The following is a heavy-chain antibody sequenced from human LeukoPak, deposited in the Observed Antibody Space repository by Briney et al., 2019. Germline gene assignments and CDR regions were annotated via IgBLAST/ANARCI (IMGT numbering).Heavy chain of an antibody. V-gene: IGHV3-23*01. J-gene: IGHJ3*02. CDR3: AKDGPMAFDI. CDR1: GFTFSTYA. CDR2: ISSGGART. Sequence: PGGSLRLSCAASGFTFSTYAMSWVRQAPGKGLEWVSVISSGGARTHYADSVKGRFTISSDNSKNTLYLQMNSLRAEDTAVYYCAKDGPMAFDICGQATMVSVSS.